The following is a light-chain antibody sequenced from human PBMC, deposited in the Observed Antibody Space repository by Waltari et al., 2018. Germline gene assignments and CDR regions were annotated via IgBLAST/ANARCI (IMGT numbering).Light chain of an antibody. CDR3: SSYAGSSYV. V-gene: IGLV2-8*01. Sequence: QSALTQPPSAPGSPGQPVTISCPGTSRDVGGYKYVSWYQQHPGKAPKLMIYEVSKRPSGVPDRFSGSKSGNTASLTVSGLQAEDEADYYCSSYAGSSYVFGTGTKVTVL. CDR1: SRDVGGYKY. J-gene: IGLJ1*01. CDR2: EVS.